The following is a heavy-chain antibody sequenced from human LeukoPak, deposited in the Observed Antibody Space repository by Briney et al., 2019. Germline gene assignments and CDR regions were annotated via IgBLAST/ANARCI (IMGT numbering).Heavy chain of an antibody. Sequence: PGGSLRLSCVASGFTFSGYWMSWVRQAPGKGLEWVANINQDGRENYYLDSVKGRFTIYRDNAKNSLYLLMNGLRAADTAVYYWARYYRDYPLDLWGQGTLVNGFS. CDR2: INQDGREN. D-gene: IGHD4-17*01. V-gene: IGHV3-7*01. CDR3: ARYYRDYPLDL. J-gene: IGHJ4*02. CDR1: GFTFSGYW.